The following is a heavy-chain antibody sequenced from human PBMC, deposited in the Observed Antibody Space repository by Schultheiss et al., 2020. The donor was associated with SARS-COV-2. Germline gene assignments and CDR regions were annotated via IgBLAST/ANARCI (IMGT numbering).Heavy chain of an antibody. CDR2: IRYDGSNK. J-gene: IGHJ6*02. CDR3: AKAGGYYYYYGMDV. D-gene: IGHD3-10*01. CDR1: GFTFSSYS. V-gene: IGHV3-30*02. Sequence: GESLKISCAASGFTFSSYSMNWVRQAPGKGLEWVAFIRYDGSNKYYADSVKGRFTISRDSSKNTLFLQMNSLRVEDTAVYYCAKAGGYYYYYGMDVWGQGTTVTVSS.